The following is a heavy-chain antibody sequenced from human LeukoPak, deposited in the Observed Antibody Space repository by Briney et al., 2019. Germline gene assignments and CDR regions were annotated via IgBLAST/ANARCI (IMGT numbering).Heavy chain of an antibody. D-gene: IGHD2-2*01. CDR3: ARLGYCSSARCSNWFDP. V-gene: IGHV4-59*01. J-gene: IGHJ5*02. CDR1: GGSMSGYC. CDR2: MYYSGGT. Sequence: PSETLSLTCTVSGGSMSGYCWSWIRQPPGKGLEWIGYMYYSGGTNYNPSLESRVTISVDTSKNQFSLKLTSVTAADAAVYYCARLGYCSSARCSNWFDPWGQGTLVTVSS.